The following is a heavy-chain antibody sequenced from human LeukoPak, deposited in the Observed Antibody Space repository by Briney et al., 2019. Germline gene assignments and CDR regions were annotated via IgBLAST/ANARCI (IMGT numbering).Heavy chain of an antibody. CDR1: GGSISSSSYY. D-gene: IGHD4-17*01. CDR3: ARLSKDYDDYAGYWYFDL. CDR2: IYYSGST. J-gene: IGHJ2*01. V-gene: IGHV4-39*01. Sequence: SETLSLTCTVSGGSISSSSYYWVWLRHPPGKGLEWIGSIYYSGSTYYTPSLKSPITISIYTSKNQFSLKLSSVTAADTAVYYCARLSKDYDDYAGYWYFDLWGRGTLVSVS.